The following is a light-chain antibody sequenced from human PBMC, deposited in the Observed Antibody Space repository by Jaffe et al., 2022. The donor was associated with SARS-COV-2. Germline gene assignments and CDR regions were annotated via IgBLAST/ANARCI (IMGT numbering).Light chain of an antibody. CDR1: QGLDKY. V-gene: IGKV1-33*01. CDR2: DAS. J-gene: IGKJ1*01. Sequence: DIQMTQSPSSLSASVGDRVTITCQASQGLDKYLNWFQQKPGRAPKLLISDASKLEAGVPSRFSGSGFGTDFTFIISSLEPEDIATYYCQQYDRPPRTFGQGTHVEI. CDR3: QQYDRPPRT.